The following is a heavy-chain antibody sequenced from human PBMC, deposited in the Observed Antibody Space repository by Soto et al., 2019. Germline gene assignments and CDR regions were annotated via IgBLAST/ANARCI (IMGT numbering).Heavy chain of an antibody. CDR2: ISYSGNNK. Sequence: QVQLVESGGGVGQPGRSLRLSCAASGFTFSYYAMHWVRQAPGKGLEWVALISYSGNNKYYADSVKGRFTISRDNSENTLYLQVNSLGPEDTAIYYWARTPETSGYYYYFDSWGQGTLITVSS. V-gene: IGHV3-30-3*01. CDR3: ARTPETSGYYYYFDS. D-gene: IGHD3-22*01. J-gene: IGHJ4*02. CDR1: GFTFSYYA.